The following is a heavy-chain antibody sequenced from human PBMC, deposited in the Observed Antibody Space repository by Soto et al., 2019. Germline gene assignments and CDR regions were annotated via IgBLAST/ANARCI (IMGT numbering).Heavy chain of an antibody. Sequence: ASLKVSCKASGYTFTSYAMHWVRQAPGQRPEWMGWINAGNGNTKYSQKFQGRVTITRDTSASTAYMELSNLRSEDTAVYYCARGPGGPDGPGDYWGQGTLVTVSS. CDR1: GYTFTSYA. V-gene: IGHV1-3*01. J-gene: IGHJ4*02. D-gene: IGHD2-15*01. CDR3: ARGPGGPDGPGDY. CDR2: INAGNGNT.